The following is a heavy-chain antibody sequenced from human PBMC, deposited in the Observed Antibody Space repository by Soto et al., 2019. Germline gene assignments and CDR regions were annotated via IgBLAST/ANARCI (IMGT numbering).Heavy chain of an antibody. D-gene: IGHD3-3*01. J-gene: IGHJ6*02. CDR3: ARGVYDYWSGYYAGSGLDV. CDR1: GGSMSPFC. CDR2: IYYSGNT. V-gene: IGHV4-59*01. Sequence: QVQLLESGPGLLKPSETLSLTCSVSGGSMSPFCWSWIRQSPRKGLEWIGYIYYSGNTNYNPSLKSRVTISVDTSKDQFSLRLSSVTAADSAVYYCARGVYDYWSGYYAGSGLDVWGQGTTVIVSS.